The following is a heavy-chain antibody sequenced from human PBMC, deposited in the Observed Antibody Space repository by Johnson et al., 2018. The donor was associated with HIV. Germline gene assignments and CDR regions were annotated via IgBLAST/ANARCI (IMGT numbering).Heavy chain of an antibody. V-gene: IGHV3-13*01. D-gene: IGHD3-22*01. CDR3: AKVLGDHDSSGYLNDGFDI. CDR2: IGTAGDT. CDR1: GFTFSSYD. J-gene: IGHJ3*02. Sequence: EQLVESGGGLVQPGGSLRLSCAASGFTFSSYDMHWVRQATGKGLEWVSAIGTAGDTYYPGSVKGRFTISRDNAKNSLYLQMNSLRAEDTAVYYCAKVLGDHDSSGYLNDGFDIWGQGTMVTVSS.